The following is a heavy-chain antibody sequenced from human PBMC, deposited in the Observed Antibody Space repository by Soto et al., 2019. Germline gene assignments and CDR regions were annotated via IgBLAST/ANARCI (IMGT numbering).Heavy chain of an antibody. CDR3: ARATGTTLGWFDP. D-gene: IGHD1-7*01. V-gene: IGHV1-2*04. CDR2: INPNRGGT. J-gene: IGHJ5*02. CDR1: GYTFTGYY. Sequence: QVQLVQSGAEVKKPGASVKVSCKASGYTFTGYYMHWVRQAPGQGLEWMGWINPNRGGTNYAQKFQGWVTMTRDTSISPAYMELSRLRSDDTAVYYCARATGTTLGWFDPWGQGTLVTVS.